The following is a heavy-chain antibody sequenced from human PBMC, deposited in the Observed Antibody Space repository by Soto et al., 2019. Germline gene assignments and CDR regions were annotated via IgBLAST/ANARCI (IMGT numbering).Heavy chain of an antibody. D-gene: IGHD5-12*01. Sequence: GGSLRLSCAASGFSFSSYGMHWVRQAPGKGLEWVAMISYDGTDEYYADSVKGRFTISRDNSKNAVYLQMNSLRAEDTAVYYCASQSSEWLLFASWGQGTLVTVSS. CDR2: ISYDGTDE. CDR1: GFSFSSYG. V-gene: IGHV3-30*03. J-gene: IGHJ4*02. CDR3: ASQSSEWLLFAS.